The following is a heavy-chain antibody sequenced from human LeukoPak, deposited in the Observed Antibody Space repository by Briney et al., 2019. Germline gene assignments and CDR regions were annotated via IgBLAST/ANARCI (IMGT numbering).Heavy chain of an antibody. V-gene: IGHV3-7*01. CDR3: ARDWGDGYLSTPVYFDY. D-gene: IGHD5-24*01. CDR2: IKQDGSEK. CDR1: GFTFSSYW. J-gene: IGHJ4*02. Sequence: GGSLRLSCAASGFTFSSYWMSWVRQAPGKGLAWVANIKQDGSEKYYVDSVKGRFTISRDNAKNSLYLQMNSLRAEDTAVYYCARDWGDGYLSTPVYFDYWGRGTLVTVSS.